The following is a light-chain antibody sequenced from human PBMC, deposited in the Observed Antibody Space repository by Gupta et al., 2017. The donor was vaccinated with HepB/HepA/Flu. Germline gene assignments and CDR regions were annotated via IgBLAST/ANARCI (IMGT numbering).Light chain of an antibody. CDR1: ALPKQY. CDR2: KDS. CDR3: QSADSSGTIGV. J-gene: IGLJ1*01. Sequence: SYELTQPPSVSVSPGQTARITCPGDALPKQYAYWYQQKPGQAPVLVIYKDSERPSGIPERFSGSSSGTTVTLTISGVQAEDEADYYCQSADSSGTIGVFGTGTKVTVL. V-gene: IGLV3-25*03.